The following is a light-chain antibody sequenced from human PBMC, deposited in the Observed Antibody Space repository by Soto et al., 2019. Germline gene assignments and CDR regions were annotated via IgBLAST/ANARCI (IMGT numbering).Light chain of an antibody. J-gene: IGLJ2*01. CDR1: STDVGGYNY. CDR3: CSYAGSTHV. CDR2: DVT. V-gene: IGLV2-11*01. Sequence: QSVLTQPRSVSGSPGQSVTISCTGTSTDVGGYNYVSWYQQYPGKAPQLMIYDVTERPSGVPDRFSGSKSGNTASLTISGLQAEDEADYYCCSYAGSTHVFGGGTQLTVL.